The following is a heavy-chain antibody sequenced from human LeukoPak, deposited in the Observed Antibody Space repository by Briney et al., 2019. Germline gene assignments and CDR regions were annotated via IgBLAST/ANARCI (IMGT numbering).Heavy chain of an antibody. CDR1: GGSFSGYY. CDR2: INHSGST. Sequence: SETLSLTCAVYGGSFSGYYWSWIRQPPGKGLEWIGEINHSGSTNYNPSLKSRVTISVDTSKNQFSLKLSSVTAADTAVYYCARDQSVMTTVTNNWFDPWGQGTLVTVSS. CDR3: ARDQSVMTTVTNNWFDP. V-gene: IGHV4-34*01. D-gene: IGHD4-11*01. J-gene: IGHJ5*02.